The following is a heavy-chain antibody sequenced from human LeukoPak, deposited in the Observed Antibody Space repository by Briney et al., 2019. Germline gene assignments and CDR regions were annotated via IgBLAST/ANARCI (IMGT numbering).Heavy chain of an antibody. V-gene: IGHV1-69*13. CDR1: GGTFSSYA. CDR2: IIPIFGTA. D-gene: IGHD3-22*01. Sequence: ASVKVSCKASGGTFSSYAISWVRQAPGQGLEWMGGIIPIFGTANYAQKFQGRVTITADESTSTAYMELSSLRSEDTAVYYCARDAKQYDSSGYYYPWGQGTLVTVSS. J-gene: IGHJ5*02. CDR3: ARDAKQYDSSGYYYP.